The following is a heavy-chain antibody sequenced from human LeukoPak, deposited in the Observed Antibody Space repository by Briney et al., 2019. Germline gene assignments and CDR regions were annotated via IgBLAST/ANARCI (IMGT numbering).Heavy chain of an antibody. CDR1: GFTFSSYA. D-gene: IGHD5-24*01. J-gene: IGHJ3*02. CDR2: ISSNGGST. V-gene: IGHV3-64*01. CDR3: ARVRGGYHAFDI. Sequence: PGGSLRLSCAASGFTFSSYAMHWVRQAPGKGLEYVSAISSNGGSTYYANSVKGRFTISRDNSKNTLYLQMGSLRAEDMAVYYCARVRGGYHAFDIWGQGTMVTVSS.